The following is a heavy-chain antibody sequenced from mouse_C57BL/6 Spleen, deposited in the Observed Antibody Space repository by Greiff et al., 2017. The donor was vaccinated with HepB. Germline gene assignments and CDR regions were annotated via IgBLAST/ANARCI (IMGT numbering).Heavy chain of an antibody. J-gene: IGHJ2*01. D-gene: IGHD1-2*01. V-gene: IGHV1-69*01. CDR1: GYTFTSYW. Sequence: QVQLQQSGAELVMPGASVKLSCKASGYTFTSYWMHWVKQRPGQGLEWIGEIDPSDSYTNYNQKFKGKSTLTVDKSSSTAYMQLSSLTSEDSAVYYCAREENYGHYFDYWGQGTTLTVSS. CDR2: IDPSDSYT. CDR3: AREENYGHYFDY.